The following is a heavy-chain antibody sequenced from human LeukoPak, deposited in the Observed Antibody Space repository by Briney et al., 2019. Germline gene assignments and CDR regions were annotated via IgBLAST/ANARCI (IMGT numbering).Heavy chain of an antibody. Sequence: GGSLRLSCAASGFTFNSYEMNWVRQAPGKGLEWVSYINSGGSAIYYADSVKGRFTISRDNAKNSLYLQMNSLRADDTAVYYCARGGSYVHYWGQGTLVTVSS. J-gene: IGHJ4*02. V-gene: IGHV3-48*03. CDR3: ARGGSYVHY. D-gene: IGHD1-26*01. CDR1: GFTFNSYE. CDR2: INSGGSAI.